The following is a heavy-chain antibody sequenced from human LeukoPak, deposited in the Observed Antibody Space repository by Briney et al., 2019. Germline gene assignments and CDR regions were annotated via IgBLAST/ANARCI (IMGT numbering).Heavy chain of an antibody. Sequence: GGSLRLSCAASGFTFSNAWMNWVRQAPGEGLEWVGRIKSKTDGGTTDYAAPVKGRFTISRDDSKNTLYLQMNSLKTEDTAVYYCTTHSSSSNSWYYYYGMDVWGQGTTVTVSS. V-gene: IGHV3-15*07. CDR2: IKSKTDGGTT. D-gene: IGHD6-6*01. J-gene: IGHJ6*02. CDR1: GFTFSNAW. CDR3: TTHSSSSNSWYYYYGMDV.